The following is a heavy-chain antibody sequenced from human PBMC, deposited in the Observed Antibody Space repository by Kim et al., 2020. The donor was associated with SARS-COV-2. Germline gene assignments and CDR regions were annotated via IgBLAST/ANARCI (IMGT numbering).Heavy chain of an antibody. J-gene: IGHJ4*03. Sequence: GESLKISCKGSGYGFTNCWIAWVRQMPGKGLEWMGIIFPGDSDTRYSPSFQGQVTISVDKSINTAYLQWSSLKASDTAIYFCARLIADYCRCITDYWGQGATVTVSS. D-gene: IGHD4-17*01. CDR1: GYGFTNCW. V-gene: IGHV5-51*01. CDR2: IFPGDSDT. CDR3: ARLIADYCRCITDY.